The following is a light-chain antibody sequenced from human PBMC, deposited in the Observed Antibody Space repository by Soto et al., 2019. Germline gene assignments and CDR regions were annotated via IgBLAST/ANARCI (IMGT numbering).Light chain of an antibody. CDR1: SSDVGGYDY. Sequence: QSVLTQPASVSGSPGQSITISCTGTSSDVGGYDYVSWYQLHPGKAPKLMIFEVSNRPSGVPDRFSGSKSGNTASLTISGLQAEDEADYYCCSYAGTYSYVFGTGTKVTAL. CDR3: CSYAGTYSYV. CDR2: EVS. V-gene: IGLV2-14*01. J-gene: IGLJ1*01.